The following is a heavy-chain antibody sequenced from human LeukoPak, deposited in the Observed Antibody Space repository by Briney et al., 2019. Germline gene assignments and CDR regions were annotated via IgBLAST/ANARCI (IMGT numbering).Heavy chain of an antibody. J-gene: IGHJ4*02. D-gene: IGHD2-2*01. CDR2: ISSSSSYI. V-gene: IGHV3-21*01. Sequence: PGGSLRLSCAASGFTFSSYSMNWVRQAPGKGLEWVSSISSSSSYIYYADSVKGRFTISRDNAKNSLYLQMSSLRAEDMAVYYCARDRSDIVVVPAATGGDPIDYWGQGTLVTVSS. CDR1: GFTFSSYS. CDR3: ARDRSDIVVVPAATGGDPIDY.